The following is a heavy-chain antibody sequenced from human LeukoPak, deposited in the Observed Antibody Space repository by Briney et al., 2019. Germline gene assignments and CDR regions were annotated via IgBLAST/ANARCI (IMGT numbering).Heavy chain of an antibody. D-gene: IGHD7-27*01. V-gene: IGHV3-23*01. CDR1: GFTFSSYT. CDR3: AKDGGLWVSAHWGDS. CDR2: ITTGDGNT. J-gene: IGHJ4*02. Sequence: QSGGSLRLSCTASGFTFSSYTMTWVRQAPGKGLKWVSTITTGDGNTYYADSVKGRFTASRDDSKNTLYLQMNSLRAEDTAVYYCAKDGGLWVSAHWGDSWGRGTLVTVPS.